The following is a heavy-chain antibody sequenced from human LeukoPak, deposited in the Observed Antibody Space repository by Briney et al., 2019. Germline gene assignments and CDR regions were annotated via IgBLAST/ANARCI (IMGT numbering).Heavy chain of an antibody. V-gene: IGHV3-30*18. CDR2: ISYDGSNK. D-gene: IGHD3-22*01. CDR1: GFTFSSYG. J-gene: IGHJ4*02. Sequence: GRSLRLSCAASGFTFSSYGMHWVRQAPGKGLEWVAGISYDGSNKYYADSVKGRFTISRDNSKNTLYLQMNSLRAEDTAVYYCAKDGVGDYDSSGFVDYWGQGTLVTVSS. CDR3: AKDGVGDYDSSGFVDY.